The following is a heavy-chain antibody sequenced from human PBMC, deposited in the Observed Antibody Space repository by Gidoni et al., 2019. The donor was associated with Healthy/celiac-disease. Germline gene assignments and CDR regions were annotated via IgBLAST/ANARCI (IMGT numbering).Heavy chain of an antibody. CDR3: AKGGSTVVTYFGYYYYGMDV. J-gene: IGHJ6*02. CDR1: GFTFSSYA. Sequence: EVQLLESGGGLVQPGGSLRLSCAASGFTFSSYAMSWVRQAPGKGLEWVSAISGSGGSTYYADSVKGRFTISRDNSKNTLYLQMNSLRAEDTAVYYCAKGGSTVVTYFGYYYYGMDVWGQGTTVTVSS. D-gene: IGHD4-17*01. CDR2: ISGSGGST. V-gene: IGHV3-23*01.